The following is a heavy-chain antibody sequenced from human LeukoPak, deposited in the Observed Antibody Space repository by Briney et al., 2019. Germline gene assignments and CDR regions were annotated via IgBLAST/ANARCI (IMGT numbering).Heavy chain of an antibody. CDR3: ARYDVWGSYRAFDY. Sequence: PSETLSLTCTVSGASISSSNFYWDWIRQSPGKGLEWIGNIYYGETTSYNPSFKSRVTISVDSSKNQFSLKVNSVTAADTAVYYCARYDVWGSYRAFDYWGQGTLVTVSS. J-gene: IGHJ4*02. D-gene: IGHD3-16*02. CDR2: IYYGETT. CDR1: GASISSSNFY. V-gene: IGHV4-39*01.